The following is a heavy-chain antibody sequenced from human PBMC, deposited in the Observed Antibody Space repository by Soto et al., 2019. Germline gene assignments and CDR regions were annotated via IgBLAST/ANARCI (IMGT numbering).Heavy chain of an antibody. CDR1: GDSVSSNSAA. CDR2: TYYRSKWYN. D-gene: IGHD3-22*01. J-gene: IGHJ4*02. CDR3: ARGRYYYDSSGYFDY. Sequence: QSQTLSLTCAISGDSVSSNSAAWNWIRQSPSRGLEWLGRTYYRSKWYNDYAVSVKSRITINPDTSKNQFSLQLNSVTPEDTAVYYCARGRYYYDSSGYFDYWGQGTLVTVSS. V-gene: IGHV6-1*01.